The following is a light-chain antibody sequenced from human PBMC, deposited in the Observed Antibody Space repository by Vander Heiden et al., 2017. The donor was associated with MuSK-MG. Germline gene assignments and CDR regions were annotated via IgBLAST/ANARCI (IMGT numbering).Light chain of an antibody. Sequence: IQVTQFPSSLSASEGDGVTITGRPTQGIGSDLDWYQQKPGKAPKLLIYVASALQSGVPSRFSGSGSGTEFTLTISNLQPEDVATYYCQQSDNTPITFGGGTKVDIK. CDR3: QQSDNTPIT. CDR2: VAS. CDR1: QGIGSD. V-gene: IGKV1-39*01. J-gene: IGKJ4*01.